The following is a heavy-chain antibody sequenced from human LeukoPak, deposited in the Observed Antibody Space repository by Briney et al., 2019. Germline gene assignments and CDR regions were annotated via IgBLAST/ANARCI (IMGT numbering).Heavy chain of an antibody. CDR3: AKDLLGAFGLAEY. CDR2: ISGSGGST. CDR1: GFTFSSYA. V-gene: IGHV3-23*01. D-gene: IGHD3-3*02. Sequence: HPGGSLRLSCAASGFTFSSYAMSWVRQAPGKGLEWVSAISGSGGSTYYADSVKGRFTISRDNSKNTLYLQMNSLRAEDTAVYYCAKDLLGAFGLAEYWGQGTLVTVSS. J-gene: IGHJ4*02.